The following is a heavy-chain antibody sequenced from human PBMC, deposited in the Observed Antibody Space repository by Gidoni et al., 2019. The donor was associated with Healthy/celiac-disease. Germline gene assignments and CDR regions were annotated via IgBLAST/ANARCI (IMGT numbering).Heavy chain of an antibody. D-gene: IGHD6-25*01. CDR3: ARVVRLTSEDWFDP. V-gene: IGHV3-48*01. J-gene: IGHJ5*02. CDR2: ISSSSSTI. Sequence: EVQLVESGGGLVQPGGSLRLSCAASVFTFRSFSMNWVRQAPGKGLEWVSYISSSSSTIYYADSVKGRFTISRDNAKKSLYLQMNSLRVEDTAVYYCARVVRLTSEDWFDPWGQGTLVTVSS. CDR1: VFTFRSFS.